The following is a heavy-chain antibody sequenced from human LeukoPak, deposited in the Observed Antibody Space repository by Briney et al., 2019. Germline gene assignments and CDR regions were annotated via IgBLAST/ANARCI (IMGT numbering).Heavy chain of an antibody. CDR2: IYYSGST. J-gene: IGHJ5*02. CDR3: ARDALLWFGEGKNWFDP. V-gene: IGHV4-59*01. D-gene: IGHD3-10*01. CDR1: GGSISSYY. Sequence: SETLSLTCTVSGGSISSYYWSWIRQPPGKGLEWIGYIYYSGSTNYRPSLKSRVTISVDTSKNQFSLKLSSVTAADTAVYYCARDALLWFGEGKNWFDPWGQGTLVTVSS.